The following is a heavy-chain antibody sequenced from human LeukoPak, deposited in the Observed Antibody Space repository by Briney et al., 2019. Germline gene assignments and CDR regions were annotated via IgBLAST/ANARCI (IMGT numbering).Heavy chain of an antibody. CDR2: IIPIFGTA. CDR1: GGTFSSYA. CDR3: ARVEGYCSGDSCYLDY. D-gene: IGHD2-15*01. V-gene: IGHV1-69*06. J-gene: IGHJ4*02. Sequence: SVKVSCKASGGTFSSYAISWVRQAPGQGLEWMGGIIPIFGTANYAQKFQGRVTITADKSTSTAYMELSSLRSEDTAVYYCARVEGYCSGDSCYLDYWGQGTLVTVST.